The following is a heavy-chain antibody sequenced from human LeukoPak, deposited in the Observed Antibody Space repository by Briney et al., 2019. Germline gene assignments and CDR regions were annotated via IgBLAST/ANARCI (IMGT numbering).Heavy chain of an antibody. CDR2: IHYSGSA. D-gene: IGHD2-15*01. CDR1: GGSISNTFYY. V-gene: IGHV4-39*07. Sequence: KSSETLSLTCTVSGGSISNTFYYWGWIRQPPGKGLEWVGSIHYSGSAYYNPSLKSRLTISVDTSKNQFSLKLSSVTAADTAIYFCATDSSLEAALNDASDIWGQGTMVTVSS. CDR3: ATDSSLEAALNDASDI. J-gene: IGHJ3*02.